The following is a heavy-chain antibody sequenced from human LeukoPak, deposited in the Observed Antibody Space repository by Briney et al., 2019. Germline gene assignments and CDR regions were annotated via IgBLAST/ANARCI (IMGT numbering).Heavy chain of an antibody. CDR2: ISSSSSYI. CDR3: AREYSLGVVLYYYYGMDV. D-gene: IGHD3-3*01. Sequence: PGGSLRLSCAASGFTFSSHSMNWVRQAPGKGLEWVSSISSSSSYIYYADSVKGRFTISRDNAKNSLYLQMNSLRAEDTAVYYCAREYSLGVVLYYYYGMDVWGQGTTVTVSS. CDR1: GFTFSSHS. J-gene: IGHJ6*02. V-gene: IGHV3-21*01.